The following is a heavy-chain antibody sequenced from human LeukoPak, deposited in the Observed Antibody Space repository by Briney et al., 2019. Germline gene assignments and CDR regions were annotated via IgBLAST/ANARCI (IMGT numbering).Heavy chain of an antibody. Sequence: PSETLSLTXAVSGYSISSGYYWGWIRQPPGKGLEWIGEINHSGSTNYNPSLKSRVTISVDTSKNQFSLKLSSVTAADTAVYYCARVRSSSWYGGDYWGQGTLVTVSS. CDR1: GYSISSGYY. V-gene: IGHV4-38-2*01. D-gene: IGHD6-13*01. J-gene: IGHJ4*02. CDR2: INHSGST. CDR3: ARVRSSSWYGGDY.